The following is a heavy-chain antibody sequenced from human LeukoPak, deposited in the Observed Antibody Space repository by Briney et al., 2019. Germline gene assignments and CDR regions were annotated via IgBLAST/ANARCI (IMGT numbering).Heavy chain of an antibody. Sequence: SQTLSLTCTVSGGSISSSSYYWGWIRQPPGKGLERIGTIYYGGSTYYNPSLKSRVTIFVDMSKNHFSLKLSSVTAADTAVYYCARLGSTTVTPIDYWGQGTLVTVSS. J-gene: IGHJ4*02. CDR1: GGSISSSSYY. D-gene: IGHD4-17*01. CDR2: IYYGGST. CDR3: ARLGSTTVTPIDY. V-gene: IGHV4-39*02.